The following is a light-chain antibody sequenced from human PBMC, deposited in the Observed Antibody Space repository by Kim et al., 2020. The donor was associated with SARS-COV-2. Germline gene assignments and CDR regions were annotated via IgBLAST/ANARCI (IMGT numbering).Light chain of an antibody. CDR1: NSDVGGYND. CDR2: DFS. V-gene: IGLV2-14*04. Sequence: GQSITIVCTGSNSDVGGYNDVSWYQQHPGKAPKLMIYDFSKRPSGISNRSSGSKSGNTASLTISGLQAEDEADYYCSSYTSSSAWVFGGGTQLTVL. CDR3: SSYTSSSAWV. J-gene: IGLJ3*02.